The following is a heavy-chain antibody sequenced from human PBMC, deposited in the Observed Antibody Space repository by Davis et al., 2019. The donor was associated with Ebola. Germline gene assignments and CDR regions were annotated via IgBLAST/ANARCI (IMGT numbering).Heavy chain of an antibody. V-gene: IGHV1-18*01. CDR2: ISAYNGNT. Sequence: ASVKVSCKASAYTFTSYGISWVRQAPGHGLEWMGWISAYNGNTNYAQKLQGRVTMTTDTSTSTAYMELRSLRSDDTAVYYCAGGTMVRGVYYYGMDVWGQGTTVTVSS. D-gene: IGHD3-10*01. CDR1: AYTFTSYG. CDR3: AGGTMVRGVYYYGMDV. J-gene: IGHJ6*02.